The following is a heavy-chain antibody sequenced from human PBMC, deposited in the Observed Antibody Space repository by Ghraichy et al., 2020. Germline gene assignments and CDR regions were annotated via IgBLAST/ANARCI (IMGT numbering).Heavy chain of an antibody. CDR3: ARYGSGWAFDY. CDR1: GFTFSSYS. CDR2: ISSGSSTI. V-gene: IGHV3-48*01. D-gene: IGHD6-19*01. J-gene: IGHJ4*02. Sequence: GGSLRLSCAASGFTFSSYSMNWVRQASGKGLEWVSYISSGSSTIYYADSVKGRLTISRDNAKNSLYLQMNSLRAEDTAVYYCARYGSGWAFDYWGQGTLVTVSS.